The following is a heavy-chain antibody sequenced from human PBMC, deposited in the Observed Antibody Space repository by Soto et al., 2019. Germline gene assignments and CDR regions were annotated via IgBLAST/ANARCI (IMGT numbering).Heavy chain of an antibody. CDR2: IDPSDSYT. CDR1: GYIFTSYW. CDR3: ARMGVTYYYDSSGFR. V-gene: IGHV5-10-1*01. Sequence: PGESLKISCKGSGYIFTSYWIGLVRQMPGKGLEWMGRIDPSDSYTNYSPSFQGHVTISADKSISTAYLQWSSLKASDTAMYYCARMGVTYYYDSSGFRWGQGTLVTVS. D-gene: IGHD3-22*01. J-gene: IGHJ4*02.